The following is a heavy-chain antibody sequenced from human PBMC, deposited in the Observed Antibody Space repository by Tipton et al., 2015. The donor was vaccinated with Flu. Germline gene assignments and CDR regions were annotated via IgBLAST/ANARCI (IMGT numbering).Heavy chain of an antibody. Sequence: TLSLTCTIFADSISSDYYWGWIRQPPGKGLEWIGNMFRTGTTYRNPSLKSRVTISVDTSNNKFSLELSAVSAADTAVYYCARDLNDYGDPRGCDRWGQGTLVTVSS. V-gene: IGHV4-38-2*02. CDR2: MFRTGTT. CDR1: ADSISSDYY. CDR3: ARDLNDYGDPRGCDR. D-gene: IGHD4/OR15-4a*01. J-gene: IGHJ5*02.